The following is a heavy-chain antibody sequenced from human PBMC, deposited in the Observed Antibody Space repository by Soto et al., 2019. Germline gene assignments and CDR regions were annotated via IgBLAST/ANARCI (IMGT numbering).Heavy chain of an antibody. D-gene: IGHD6-19*01. CDR2: IYYSGST. V-gene: IGHV4-61*01. J-gene: IGHJ4*02. CDR1: GGSVSSGSYY. Sequence: QVQLQESGPGLVKPSETLSLTCTVSGGSVSSGSYYWSWIRQPPGKGLEWIGYIYYSGSTNYNPSLKSRVTISVDTSKNQFSLKLISVSAADTAVYYCASYSSGWYDVSYWGQGTLVTVSS. CDR3: ASYSSGWYDVSY.